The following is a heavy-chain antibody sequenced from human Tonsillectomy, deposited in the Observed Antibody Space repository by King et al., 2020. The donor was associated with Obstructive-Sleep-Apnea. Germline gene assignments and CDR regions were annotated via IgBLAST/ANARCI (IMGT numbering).Heavy chain of an antibody. CDR1: GYTFSGYY. V-gene: IGHV1-2*02. CDR3: ARDMNAYASTSPAY. CDR2: ISPNSGAT. D-gene: IGHD3-16*01. J-gene: IGHJ4*02. Sequence: VQLVQSGAEVKKPGASVKVSCKASGYTFSGYYIHWVRQAPGQGLEWMGWISPNSGATQSAQNFPDRVTMTRDTSITTAYLDLSRLRSDDTAIYYCARDMNAYASTSPAYWGQGTLVTVSS.